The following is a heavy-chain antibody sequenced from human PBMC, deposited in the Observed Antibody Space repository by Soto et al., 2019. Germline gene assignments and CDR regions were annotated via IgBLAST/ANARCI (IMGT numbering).Heavy chain of an antibody. CDR3: TKDGDGYDFAFDS. J-gene: IGHJ3*02. CDR1: GFIFSDYG. CDR2: ITKTGRST. Sequence: PGGSLRLSCTTSGFIFSDYGMNWVRQAPGKGLEWVSGITKTGRSTSLADSVKGRFTISRDKLKNIVYLQMNSLRLDDTALYYCTKDGDGYDFAFDSWGQGTMATVSS. D-gene: IGHD5-12*01. V-gene: IGHV3-23*01.